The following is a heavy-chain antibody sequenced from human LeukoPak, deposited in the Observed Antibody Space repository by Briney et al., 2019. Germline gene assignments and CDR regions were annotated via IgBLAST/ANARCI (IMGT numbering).Heavy chain of an antibody. D-gene: IGHD3-16*01. CDR3: ARVERGGVLVV. Sequence: SVKVSCKASGYTFTSYYMHWVRQAPGQGLEWMGGVIPILGTPNYAQKFQGRVTITADKSTTTVSIDLRSLRSDDTAVYYCARVERGGVLVVWGPGTLVIVSS. J-gene: IGHJ4*02. V-gene: IGHV1-69*10. CDR1: GYTFTSYY. CDR2: VIPILGTP.